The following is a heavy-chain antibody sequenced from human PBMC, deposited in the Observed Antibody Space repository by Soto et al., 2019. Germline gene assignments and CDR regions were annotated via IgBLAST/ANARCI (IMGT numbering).Heavy chain of an antibody. D-gene: IGHD3-10*01. J-gene: IGHJ2*01. Sequence: QVQLVESGGGVVQPGRSLRLSCAASGFIFWNYGMHWVRQAPGRGLEWVAFISYDGTKTYYADSVKGRFTISRDDSKKTLSLQMNSLRAEDTAIFFCARDYGSGTYPQSEYLDLWGSGTQVTVSS. CDR2: ISYDGTKT. V-gene: IGHV3-30*03. CDR3: ARDYGSGTYPQSEYLDL. CDR1: GFIFWNYG.